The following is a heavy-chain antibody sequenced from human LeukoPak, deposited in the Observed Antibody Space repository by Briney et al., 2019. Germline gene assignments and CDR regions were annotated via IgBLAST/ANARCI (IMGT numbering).Heavy chain of an antibody. D-gene: IGHD5-12*01. CDR2: ISAYNGNT. Sequence: ASVKVSCTASGYTFTSYGISWVRQAPGQGLEWMGWISAYNGNTNYAQKLQGRVTMTTDTSTSTAYMELRSLRSDDTAVYYCARSGLRTVYYYYGMDVWGQGTTVTVSS. CDR1: GYTFTSYG. J-gene: IGHJ6*02. CDR3: ARSGLRTVYYYYGMDV. V-gene: IGHV1-18*01.